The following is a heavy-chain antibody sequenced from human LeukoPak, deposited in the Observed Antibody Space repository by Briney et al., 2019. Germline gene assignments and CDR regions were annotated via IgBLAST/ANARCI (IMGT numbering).Heavy chain of an antibody. J-gene: IGHJ3*02. D-gene: IGHD3-22*01. CDR1: GFTFSSYS. CDR3: ARYDDSSDNLAFDI. Sequence: GGSLRLSCAASGFTFSSYSMNVVRQAPGKGLEWVSSISSSSSYIYYADSVKGRFTISRDNAKNSLYLQMNSLRAEDTAVYYCARYDDSSDNLAFDIWGQGTMVTVSS. V-gene: IGHV3-21*01. CDR2: ISSSSSYI.